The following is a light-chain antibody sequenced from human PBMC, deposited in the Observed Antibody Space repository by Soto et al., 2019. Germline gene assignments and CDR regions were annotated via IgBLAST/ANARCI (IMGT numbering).Light chain of an antibody. Sequence: QSALTQPASVSDSPGQSITISCTGTSSDVGGSNFVSWYQQHPGKPPKLIIYDVANRPAGVSNRFSGSKSGSTASLIISRLQTEYEADYYCVSCTSSSTHVFGTGTKLTVL. CDR1: SSDVGGSNF. V-gene: IGLV2-14*03. J-gene: IGLJ1*01. CDR3: VSCTSSSTHV. CDR2: DVA.